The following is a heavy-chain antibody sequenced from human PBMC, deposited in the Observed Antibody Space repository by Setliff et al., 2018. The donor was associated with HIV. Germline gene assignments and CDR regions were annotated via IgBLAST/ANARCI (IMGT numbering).Heavy chain of an antibody. CDR3: ARGRYRSRWYASDHYYIDV. V-gene: IGHV4-39*01. CDR2: IYYRGST. D-gene: IGHD6-13*01. J-gene: IGHJ6*03. CDR1: GGSISSSSYY. Sequence: SETLSLTCTVSGGSISSSSYYWGWIRKPPGKGLQWMGSIYYRGSTYYNPSLKSRVTISVDTSKNQFSLKLRSVTAADTALYYCARGRYRSRWYASDHYYIDVWGKGTTVTVSS.